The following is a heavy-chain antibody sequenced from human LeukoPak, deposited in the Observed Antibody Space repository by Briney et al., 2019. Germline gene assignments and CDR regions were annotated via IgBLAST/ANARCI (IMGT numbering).Heavy chain of an antibody. D-gene: IGHD3-16*01. CDR3: ARHVWYEVFDY. Sequence: SETLSLTCAVSGASISSSNYYWGWVRQSPGKGLEWIGNIYSSGNTYYNASLKSRVTMYIDTSKNQFSLKLSSVTAADTAVYYCARHVWYEVFDYWGQGTLVTVSS. CDR2: IYSSGNT. J-gene: IGHJ4*02. CDR1: GASISSSNYY. V-gene: IGHV4-39*01.